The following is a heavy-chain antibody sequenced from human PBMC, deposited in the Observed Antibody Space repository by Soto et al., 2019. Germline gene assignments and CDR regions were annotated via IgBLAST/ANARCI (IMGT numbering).Heavy chain of an antibody. CDR3: AKFCSGGSCHYMYYFDY. V-gene: IGHV3-23*01. CDR2: ISGSGGST. D-gene: IGHD2-15*01. Sequence: GGSLRLSCAASGFTFSSYAMSWVRQAPGKGLEWVSAISGSGGSTYYADSVKGRFTISRDNSKNTLYLQMNSLRAEDTAVYYCAKFCSGGSCHYMYYFDYWGQGTLVTVSS. CDR1: GFTFSSYA. J-gene: IGHJ4*02.